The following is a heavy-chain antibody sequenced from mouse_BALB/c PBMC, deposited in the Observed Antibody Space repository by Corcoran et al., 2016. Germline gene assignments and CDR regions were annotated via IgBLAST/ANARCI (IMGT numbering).Heavy chain of an antibody. Sequence: QVQLQQSGAELMKPGASVKIFCKATGFTFSGYWIEWIKQRPGHGLEWIGEIFPGSGSINFNEKFKGKATFTADTSSNTAYMQLRSLTSEDSDVYYCARNWDWFFSAWGAGTTVTVSS. CDR3: ARNWDWFFSA. D-gene: IGHD4-1*01. CDR1: GFTFSGYW. V-gene: IGHV1-9*01. CDR2: IFPGSGSI. J-gene: IGHJ1*01.